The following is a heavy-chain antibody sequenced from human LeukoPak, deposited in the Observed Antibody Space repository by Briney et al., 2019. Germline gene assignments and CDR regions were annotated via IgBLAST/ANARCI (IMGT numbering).Heavy chain of an antibody. J-gene: IGHJ6*02. D-gene: IGHD2/OR15-2a*01. CDR3: AKGTISYYYYGMDV. Sequence: GGSLRLSCAASGFTFDDYAMHWVRQAPGKGLEWVSGISWNSGSIGYADSVKGRFTISRDNAKNSLYLQMNSLRAEDTALYYCAKGTISYYYYGMDVWGQGTTVTVSS. CDR2: ISWNSGSI. V-gene: IGHV3-9*01. CDR1: GFTFDDYA.